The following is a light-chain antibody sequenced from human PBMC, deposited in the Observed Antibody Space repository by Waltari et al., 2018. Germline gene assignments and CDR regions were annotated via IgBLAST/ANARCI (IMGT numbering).Light chain of an antibody. CDR3: QQYNRYSS. J-gene: IGKJ5*01. V-gene: IGKV1-5*03. CDR1: QSISYS. Sequence: DIQMAQSPSTLSASVGVRVTITCRASQSISYSLAWYQQKPGKAPKLLIYKASTLEGGVPSRFSGSGSGTELTLTITSLQPDDFATYYCQQYNRYSSFGQGTRLEI. CDR2: KAS.